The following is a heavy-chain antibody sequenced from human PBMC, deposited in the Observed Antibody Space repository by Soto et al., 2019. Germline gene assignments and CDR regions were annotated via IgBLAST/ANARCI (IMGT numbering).Heavy chain of an antibody. J-gene: IGHJ4*02. Sequence: GGSLRLSCAASGFTFSDYYMSWIRQAPGKGLEWVSYISSSGSTIYYADSVKGRLTISRDNAKNSLYLQMNSLRAEDTAVYYCASTRITMIVVVTGVDYWGQGTLVTVSS. CDR1: GFTFSDYY. CDR2: ISSSGSTI. V-gene: IGHV3-11*01. D-gene: IGHD3-22*01. CDR3: ASTRITMIVVVTGVDY.